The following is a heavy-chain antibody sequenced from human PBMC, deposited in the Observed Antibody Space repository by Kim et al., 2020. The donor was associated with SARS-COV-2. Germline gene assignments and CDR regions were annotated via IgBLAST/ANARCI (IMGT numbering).Heavy chain of an antibody. J-gene: IGHJ4*02. CDR3: ASSSVGGNYFDY. V-gene: IGHV4-39*01. Sequence: SETLSLTCTVSGVSISRNLYCWGWIRQPPGRGLEWIGSICYSGTAYYNPSLKSRVTMFVDTSTNQFSLKVTSVTAADTAVYHCASSSVGGNYFDYWGQGALVTVSS. CDR2: ICYSGTA. D-gene: IGHD3-16*01. CDR1: GVSISRNLYC.